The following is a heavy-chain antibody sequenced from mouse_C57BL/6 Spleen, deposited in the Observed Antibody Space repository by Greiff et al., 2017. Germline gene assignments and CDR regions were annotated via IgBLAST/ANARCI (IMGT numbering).Heavy chain of an antibody. CDR1: GFTFSSYG. J-gene: IGHJ2*01. V-gene: IGHV5-6*01. CDR3: ARSGTACDY. D-gene: IGHD4-1*01. CDR2: ISSGGSYT. Sequence: EVMLVESGGDLVKPGGSLKLSCAASGFTFSSYGMSWVRQTPDKRLEWVATISSGGSYTYYPDSVKGRFTISRDNAKNTLYLQMSSLKSEDTAMYYCARSGTACDYWGQGTTLTVSS.